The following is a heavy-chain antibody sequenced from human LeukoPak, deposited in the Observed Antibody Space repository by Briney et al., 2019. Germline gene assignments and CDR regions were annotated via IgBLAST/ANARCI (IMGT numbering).Heavy chain of an antibody. V-gene: IGHV3-23*01. J-gene: IGHJ3*02. CDR2: ISGSGDST. CDR1: GFTFSNYA. Sequence: GGSLRLFCAASGFTFSNYAMTWVRQAPGKGLEWVSGISGSGDSTYYADSVKGRFTISRDNSKNTLYLQMNSLRAEDTAVYYCAKGADIVVVPHAFDIWGQGTMVTVSS. CDR3: AKGADIVVVPHAFDI. D-gene: IGHD2-2*01.